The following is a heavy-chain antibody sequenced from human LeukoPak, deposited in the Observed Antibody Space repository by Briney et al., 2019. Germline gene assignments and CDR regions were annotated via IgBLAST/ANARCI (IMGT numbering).Heavy chain of an antibody. V-gene: IGHV4-59*01. CDR1: GGSISSYY. CDR3: ARSRDGYNRFDY. D-gene: IGHD5-24*01. Sequence: SETLSLTCTVSGGSISSYYWSWIRQPPGKGLELIGYIYYSGSTNYNPSLKSRVTISVDTSKNQFSLKLSSVTAADTAVYYCARSRDGYNRFDYWGQGTLVTVSS. J-gene: IGHJ4*02. CDR2: IYYSGST.